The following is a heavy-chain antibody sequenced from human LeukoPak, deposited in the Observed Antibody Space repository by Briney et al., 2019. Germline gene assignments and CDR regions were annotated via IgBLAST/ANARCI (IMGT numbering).Heavy chain of an antibody. D-gene: IGHD2-2*01. CDR1: GGSISSYY. J-gene: IGHJ2*01. Sequence: SETLSLTCTVSGGSISSYYWSWIRQPAGKGLEWIGRIYSSGSTNYNPSLKSRVTMSVDTSKNQFSLKLSSVTAADTAVYYCARGQYHLLYWYFDLWGRGTLVTVSS. V-gene: IGHV4-4*07. CDR3: ARGQYHLLYWYFDL. CDR2: IYSSGST.